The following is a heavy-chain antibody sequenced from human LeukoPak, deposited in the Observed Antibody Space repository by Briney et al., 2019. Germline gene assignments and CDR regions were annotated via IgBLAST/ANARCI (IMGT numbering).Heavy chain of an antibody. V-gene: IGHV5-51*01. D-gene: IGHD6-19*01. CDR1: GYTFINYW. CDR3: AMGASGWYAPFDY. CDR2: IFPDDSDT. J-gene: IGHJ4*02. Sequence: GESLKISCEASGYTFINYWIAWVRQMPGKGLEWMGIIFPDDSDTRYSPSFQGQVTVSADKSIRTAYLQWSSLKASDTAMYYCAMGASGWYAPFDYWGQGTLVTVSS.